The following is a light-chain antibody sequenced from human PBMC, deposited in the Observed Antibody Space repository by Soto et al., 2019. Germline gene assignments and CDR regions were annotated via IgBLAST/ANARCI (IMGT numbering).Light chain of an antibody. CDR3: SSYTSSSTVV. V-gene: IGLV2-14*03. CDR1: SSDVGGHNY. J-gene: IGLJ2*01. Sequence: QSALTQPASVSGSPGQSITISCTGTSSDVGGHNYVSWYQQLPGKAPKLMVYDVSHRPSGVSNRFSGSKSGNTASLTISGLQAEDEADYYCSSYTSSSTVVFGGGTKVTVL. CDR2: DVS.